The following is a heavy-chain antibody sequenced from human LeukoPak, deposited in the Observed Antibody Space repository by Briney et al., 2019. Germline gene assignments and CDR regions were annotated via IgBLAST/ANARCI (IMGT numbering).Heavy chain of an antibody. J-gene: IGHJ2*01. V-gene: IGHV4-30-4*08. D-gene: IGHD3-22*01. CDR2: IYYSGST. CDR3: AREGYFDSSGRFGYFYL. Sequence: TSQTLSLTCTVSGGSISSGDYYWSWIRQPPGRGLEWIGYIYYSGSTSYNPSLKSRVTISVNTTKNQFSLKLSSVTAADSAVYYCAREGYFDSSGRFGYFYLWGRGALVTVSS. CDR1: GGSISSGDYY.